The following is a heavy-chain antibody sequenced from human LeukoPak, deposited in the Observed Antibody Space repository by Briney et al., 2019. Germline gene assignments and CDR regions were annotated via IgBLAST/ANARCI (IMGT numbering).Heavy chain of an antibody. CDR3: ARDLRVLVRGVISY. CDR1: GFTFSSYA. Sequence: GGSLRLSCAASGFTFSSYAMHWVRQAPGKGLEWVAVISYDGSNKYYAGSVKGRFTISRDNSKNTLYLQMNSLRAEDTAVYYCARDLRVLVRGVISYWGQGTLVTVSS. J-gene: IGHJ4*02. D-gene: IGHD3-10*01. CDR2: ISYDGSNK. V-gene: IGHV3-30*04.